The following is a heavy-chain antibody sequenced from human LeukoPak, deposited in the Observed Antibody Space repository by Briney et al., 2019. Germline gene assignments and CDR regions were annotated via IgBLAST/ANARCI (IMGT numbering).Heavy chain of an antibody. CDR2: ISSSGSTI. CDR1: GFTFSSYE. CDR3: ARDYGGSSPFDY. Sequence: GGSLRLSCAASGFTFSSYEMNWVRQAPGKGLEWVSYISSSGSTIYYADSVKGRFTISRDNAKNSLYLEMNSLRAEDTAVYYCARDYGGSSPFDYWGQGTLVTVSS. D-gene: IGHD4-23*01. J-gene: IGHJ4*02. V-gene: IGHV3-48*03.